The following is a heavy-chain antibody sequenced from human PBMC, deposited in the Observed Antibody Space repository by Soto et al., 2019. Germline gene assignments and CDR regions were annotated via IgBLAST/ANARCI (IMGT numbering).Heavy chain of an antibody. CDR3: ARGNALDI. CDR2: FIPIIGSS. J-gene: IGHJ3*02. CDR1: GGTFSSFS. V-gene: IGHV1-69*01. Sequence: QLQLVQSGAEVKQPGSSVPVSCKATGGTFSSFSIHWVRQAPGQGLEWMGGFIPIIGSSNYAQRFQGRLTITADEATSTAYLELGSLTSEDTAVFYCARGNALDIWGQGTWVTVSS.